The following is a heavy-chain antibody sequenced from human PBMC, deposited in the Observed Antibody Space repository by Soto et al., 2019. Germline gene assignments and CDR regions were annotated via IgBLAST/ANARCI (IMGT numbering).Heavy chain of an antibody. CDR2: VYDSGGA. CDR1: GGSIHNSHSF. V-gene: IGHV4-39*01. D-gene: IGHD2-15*01. Sequence: PSETLSLTCAVSGGSIHNSHSFWGWIRQPPGKGLEFIGSVYDSGGAYYNPSLECRVTVSVDPSKNQFSLRLNSVTAADTAVYYCGRVVEGATRHTDFDSGGPGTLVTVS. J-gene: IGHJ4*02. CDR3: GRVVEGATRHTDFDS.